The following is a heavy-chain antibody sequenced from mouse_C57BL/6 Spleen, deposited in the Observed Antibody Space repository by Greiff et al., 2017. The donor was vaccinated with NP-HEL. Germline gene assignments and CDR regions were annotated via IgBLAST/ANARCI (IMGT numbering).Heavy chain of an antibody. Sequence: VQLQQPGAELVRPGSSVKLSCKASGYTFTSYWMHWVKQRPIQGLEWIGNIDPSDSETHYNQKFKDKATLTVDKSSSTAYMQLSSLTSEDSAVYYCARTAAQERFAYWGQGTLVTVSA. D-gene: IGHD3-2*02. CDR1: GYTFTSYW. CDR3: ARTAAQERFAY. V-gene: IGHV1-52*01. CDR2: IDPSDSET. J-gene: IGHJ3*01.